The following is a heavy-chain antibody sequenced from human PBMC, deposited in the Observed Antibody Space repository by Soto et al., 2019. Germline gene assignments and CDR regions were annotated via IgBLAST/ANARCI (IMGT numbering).Heavy chain of an antibody. CDR3: ASSFFRGGRPPLFLYY. D-gene: IGHD3-10*01. J-gene: IGHJ4*02. CDR1: GGSFSGYY. CDR2: INHSGST. Sequence: SETLSLTCAVYGGSFSGYYWSWIRQPPGKGLEWIGEINHSGSTNYNPSLKSRVTISVDTSKNQFSLKLSSVTAADPAVYYCASSFFRGGRPPLFLYYWGRGTLVTVS. V-gene: IGHV4-34*01.